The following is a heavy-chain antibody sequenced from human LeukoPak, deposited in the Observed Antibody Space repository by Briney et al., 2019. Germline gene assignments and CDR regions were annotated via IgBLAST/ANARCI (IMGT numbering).Heavy chain of an antibody. V-gene: IGHV4-39*01. CDR1: GGSISSSSYY. D-gene: IGHD7-27*01. CDR2: IYYSGST. J-gene: IGHJ3*02. Sequence: SETLSLTCTVSGGSISSSSYYWGWIRQPPGKGLEWIGSIYYSGSTYYNPSLKSRVTISVDTSKNQFSLKLSSVTAADTAVYYCARHRTGEGGFYAFDIWGQGTMVTVSS. CDR3: ARHRTGEGGFYAFDI.